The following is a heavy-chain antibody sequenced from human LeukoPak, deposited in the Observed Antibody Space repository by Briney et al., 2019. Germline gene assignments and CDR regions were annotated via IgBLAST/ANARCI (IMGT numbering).Heavy chain of an antibody. CDR2: FDPEDGET. J-gene: IGHJ3*02. V-gene: IGHV1-24*01. D-gene: IGHD3-22*01. CDR1: GYTLTELS. Sequence: ASVKVSCKVSGYTLTELSMHWVRQAPGKGLEWMGGFDPEDGETIYAQKFQGGVTMTEDTSTDTAYMELSSLRSEDTAVYYCATLDSSGYYLGVAFDIWGQGTMVTVSS. CDR3: ATLDSSGYYLGVAFDI.